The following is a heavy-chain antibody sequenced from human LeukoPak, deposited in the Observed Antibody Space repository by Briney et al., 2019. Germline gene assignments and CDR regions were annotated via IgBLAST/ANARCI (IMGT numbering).Heavy chain of an antibody. CDR2: ISSSSDTT. Sequence: PGGSLRLSCAASGFTFSSYSMSWVRQAPGKGLEWVSYISSSSDTTHYADSVKGRFTISRDNAKNSLYLQMNSLRAEDTAVYYCAKALAAAGTGYWGQGTLVTVSS. CDR1: GFTFSSYS. J-gene: IGHJ4*02. D-gene: IGHD6-13*01. CDR3: AKALAAAGTGY. V-gene: IGHV3-48*01.